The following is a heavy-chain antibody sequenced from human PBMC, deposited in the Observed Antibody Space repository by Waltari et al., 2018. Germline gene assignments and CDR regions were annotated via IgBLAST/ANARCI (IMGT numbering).Heavy chain of an antibody. Sequence: QLQLQESGPGLVTPSETLSLTCTVSGDSLTSDIYYWGWIRQPPGKGLEWIATISYRGATYESPSFKSRVTISIDTSKNQFSLKVTSVTAADTAVYYCARQGYCGGDCYSDTWGQGTLVTVSP. D-gene: IGHD2-21*01. J-gene: IGHJ5*02. CDR1: GDSLTSDIYY. CDR2: ISYRGAT. CDR3: ARQGYCGGDCYSDT. V-gene: IGHV4-39*01.